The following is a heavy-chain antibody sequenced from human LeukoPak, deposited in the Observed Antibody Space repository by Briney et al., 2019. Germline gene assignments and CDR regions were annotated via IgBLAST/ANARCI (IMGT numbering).Heavy chain of an antibody. CDR3: ARDPLEVDTAMGPGRAFDI. CDR1: GYTFTSYY. D-gene: IGHD5-18*01. Sequence: ASVKVSCKASGYTFTSYYMHWVRQAPGQGLEWMGLINPSGGSTSYAQKFQGRVTMTRDASTSTVYMELSSLRSEDTAVYYCARDPLEVDTAMGPGRAFDIWGQGTMVTVSS. CDR2: INPSGGST. J-gene: IGHJ3*02. V-gene: IGHV1-46*01.